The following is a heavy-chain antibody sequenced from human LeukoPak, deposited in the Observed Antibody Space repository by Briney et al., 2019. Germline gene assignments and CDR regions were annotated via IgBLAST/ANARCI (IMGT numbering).Heavy chain of an antibody. V-gene: IGHV3-66*01. CDR3: ATEGNWNPLPGGS. CDR2: VYAAGIT. CDR1: GFTFDNYG. Sequence: GGSLRLSCAASGFTFDNYGMSWVRQAPGQGLEWVSLVYAAGITYYADSVKGRFTIFRDNSNNTLYLQMNSLRVEDTAVYYCATEGNWNPLPGGSWGQGALVTVSS. J-gene: IGHJ5*02. D-gene: IGHD1-1*01.